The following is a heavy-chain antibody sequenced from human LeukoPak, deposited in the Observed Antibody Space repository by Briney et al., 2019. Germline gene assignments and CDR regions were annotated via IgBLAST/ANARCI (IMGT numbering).Heavy chain of an antibody. CDR3: ARLAPVAQSGDYLGYFDY. Sequence: SETLSLTCNVFGGSITNYYWTWMRQSPGKGLEWFGYVYYTGSANYNPSLKSRVTILVDTSKNQFSLNLNSVTTADTAVYYCARLAPVAQSGDYLGYFDYWGQGALVTVSS. V-gene: IGHV4-59*08. D-gene: IGHD4-17*01. CDR2: VYYTGSA. CDR1: GGSITNYY. J-gene: IGHJ4*02.